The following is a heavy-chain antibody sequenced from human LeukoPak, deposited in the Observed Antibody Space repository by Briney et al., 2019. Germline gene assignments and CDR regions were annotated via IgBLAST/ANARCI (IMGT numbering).Heavy chain of an antibody. CDR1: GGSISSGSYY. D-gene: IGHD2-15*01. V-gene: IGHV4-61*02. Sequence: SETLSLTCTVSGGSISSGSYYWSWIRQPAGKGLEWIGRIYTSGSTNYNPSLKSRVTISVDTSKNQFSLKLSSVTAADTAVYYCARAFCSGGPCYHSRGWFDPWGQGTLVTVSS. CDR3: ARAFCSGGPCYHSRGWFDP. J-gene: IGHJ5*02. CDR2: IYTSGST.